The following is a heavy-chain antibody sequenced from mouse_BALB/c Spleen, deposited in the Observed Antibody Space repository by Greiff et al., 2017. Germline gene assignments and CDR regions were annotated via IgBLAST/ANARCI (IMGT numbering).Heavy chain of an antibody. V-gene: IGHV3-2*02. CDR2: ISYSGST. D-gene: IGHD1-1*01. Sequence: VQLQQSGPGLVKPSQSLSLTCTVTGYSITSDYAWNWIRQFPGNKLEWMGYISYSGSTSYNPSLKSRISITRDTSKNQFFLQLNSVTTEDTATYYCAREGSSYWYFDVWGAGTTVTVSS. J-gene: IGHJ1*01. CDR1: GYSITSDYA. CDR3: AREGSSYWYFDV.